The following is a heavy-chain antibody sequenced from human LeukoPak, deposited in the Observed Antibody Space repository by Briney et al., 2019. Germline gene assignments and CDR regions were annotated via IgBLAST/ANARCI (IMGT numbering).Heavy chain of an antibody. V-gene: IGHV1-2*02. D-gene: IGHD6-19*01. J-gene: IGHJ4*02. CDR1: GYTFTDYY. Sequence: ASVKVSCKTSGYTFTDYYMHWVRQAPGQGLEWMGWIDPNSGGTKYAQNFQGRVTMTRATSISTAYMELSSLKSDDAAVYYCAINAGGWYFDYWGQGTLVTVSS. CDR2: IDPNSGGT. CDR3: AINAGGWYFDY.